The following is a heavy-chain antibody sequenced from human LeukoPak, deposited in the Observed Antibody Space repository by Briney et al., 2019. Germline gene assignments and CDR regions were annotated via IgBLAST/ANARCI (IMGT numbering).Heavy chain of an antibody. J-gene: IGHJ5*02. D-gene: IGHD5-24*01. V-gene: IGHV4-39*01. CDR3: ARRNGHTWDVGNWFDP. CDR1: GDSLRTNNYF. CDR2: ISYNGIT. Sequence: SETLSLTCSLSGDSLRTNNYFWAWIRQPPGMGLEWIGRISYNGITYYNPFLTSRAVVSVDTSKNQFSLNLNSVTAADTAVYYCARRNGHTWDVGNWFDPWGQGTLVTVSS.